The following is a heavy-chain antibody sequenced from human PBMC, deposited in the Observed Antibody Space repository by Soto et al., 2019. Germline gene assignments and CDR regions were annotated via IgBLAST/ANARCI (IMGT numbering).Heavy chain of an antibody. CDR1: GGSISSYY. Sequence: PSETLSLTCTVSGGSISSYYWSWIRQPPGKGLEWIGYIYYSGSTNYNPSLKSRVTISVDTSKNQFSLKLSSLTAADTAVYYCARDLEYYDSSGFGYWGQGTLVTVSS. D-gene: IGHD3-22*01. CDR2: IYYSGST. CDR3: ARDLEYYDSSGFGY. V-gene: IGHV4-59*01. J-gene: IGHJ4*02.